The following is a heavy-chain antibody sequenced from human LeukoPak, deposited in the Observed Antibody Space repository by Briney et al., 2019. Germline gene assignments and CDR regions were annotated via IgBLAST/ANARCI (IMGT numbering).Heavy chain of an antibody. J-gene: IGHJ4*02. CDR2: ISGSGDST. Sequence: GGSLRLSCAASGFTLSSYGMSWVRQAPGKGLEWVSGISGSGDSTNYEDFVKGRFTISRDNSKNTLYLQMNSLRVENTAVYYCARDQEAQLWLRGGYFGYWGQGTLVTVSS. V-gene: IGHV3-23*01. CDR3: ARDQEAQLWLRGGYFGY. CDR1: GFTLSSYG. D-gene: IGHD5-18*01.